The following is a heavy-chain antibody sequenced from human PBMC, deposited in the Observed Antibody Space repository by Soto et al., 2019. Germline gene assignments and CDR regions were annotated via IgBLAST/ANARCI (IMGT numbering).Heavy chain of an antibody. CDR3: ARDWDSSGLFDP. J-gene: IGHJ5*02. V-gene: IGHV4-59*01. D-gene: IGHD3-10*01. Sequence: PSETLSLTCSVSGASITTYYWSWIRQPPGKGLEWIGSISYSGSTKYNPSLESRVMISLDTSKNQFSLRLTSVTAADTALYHCARDWDSSGLFDPWGQGALVTVSS. CDR2: ISYSGST. CDR1: GASITTYY.